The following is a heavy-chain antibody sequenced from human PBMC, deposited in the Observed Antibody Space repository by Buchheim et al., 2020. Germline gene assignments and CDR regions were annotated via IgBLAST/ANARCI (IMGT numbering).Heavy chain of an antibody. CDR2: ISYDGRSK. J-gene: IGHJ4*02. V-gene: IGHV3-30*04. Sequence: QVQLVESGGGVVQPGRSLRLSCAASGLTFSNYEMNWVRQAPGKGLEWVAVISYDGRSKYYADSVKGRFTISRDNSKNTLYLQMNSLRVEDTAVYYCARRGRNFYFDYWGRGTL. CDR1: GLTFSNYE. CDR3: ARRGRNFYFDY. D-gene: IGHD1-7*01.